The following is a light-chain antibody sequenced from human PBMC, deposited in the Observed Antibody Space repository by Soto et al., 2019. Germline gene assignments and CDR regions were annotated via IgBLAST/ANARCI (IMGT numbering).Light chain of an antibody. CDR3: QLWDSSSEFYYV. V-gene: IGLV3-21*02. CDR2: DND. Sequence: SYELTQPLSVSVAPGQTARITCGGNNIGTKGVHWYQQKPGQAPVLVVYDNDDRPSGIPERFSGSNSGNTAILTISRVEAGDEADYFCQLWDSSSEFYYVFGTGTKVT. J-gene: IGLJ1*01. CDR1: NIGTKG.